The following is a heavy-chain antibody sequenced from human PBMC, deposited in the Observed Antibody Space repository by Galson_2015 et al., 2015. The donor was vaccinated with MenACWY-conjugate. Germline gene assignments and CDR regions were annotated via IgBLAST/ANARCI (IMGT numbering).Heavy chain of an antibody. J-gene: IGHJ3*01. CDR2: INPNGGIT. V-gene: IGHV1-46*01. CDR1: GYSVTRHY. CDR3: ARDGTFYCGRETCHSSDAFDV. D-gene: IGHD2-21*01. Sequence: SVKVSCKASGYSVTRHYIHWGRQAPGQGLEWMGLINPNGGITIYAQKFQGRVTVARDTSTSTVFLEMSSLTSDDTAVYYCARDGTFYCGRETCHSSDAFDVWGQGTMVTVSS.